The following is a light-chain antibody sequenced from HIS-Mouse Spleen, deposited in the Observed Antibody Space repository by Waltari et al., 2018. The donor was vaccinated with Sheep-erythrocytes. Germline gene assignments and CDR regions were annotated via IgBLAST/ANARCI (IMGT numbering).Light chain of an antibody. CDR3: QQYNNWST. CDR2: CAS. J-gene: IGKJ1*01. Sequence: EIVMTQSPATLSVSPGERATLSCRASQRVSSNLAWYQQKPGQAPRLHIYCASTRATGIPARFSGSGSGTEFTLTISSMQSEDFAVYYCQQYNNWSTFGQGTKVEIK. CDR1: QRVSSN. V-gene: IGKV3-15*01.